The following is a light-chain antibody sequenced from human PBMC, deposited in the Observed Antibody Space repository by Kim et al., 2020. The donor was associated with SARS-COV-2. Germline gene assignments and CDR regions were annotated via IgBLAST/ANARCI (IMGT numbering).Light chain of an antibody. V-gene: IGLV3-1*01. CDR3: QAWDSSTVV. Sequence: VSPDPPAIITCSGDKLGDKYACWYQQQPGQSPLLVIYQDSQRPSGIPERFSCSNSGNTATLTISGTQAMDEADYFCQAWDSSTVVFGGGTQLTVL. CDR2: QDS. CDR1: KLGDKY. J-gene: IGLJ2*01.